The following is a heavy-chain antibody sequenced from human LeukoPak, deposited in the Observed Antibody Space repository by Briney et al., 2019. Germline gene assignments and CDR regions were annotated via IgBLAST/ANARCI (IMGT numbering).Heavy chain of an antibody. V-gene: IGHV4-39*07. CDR3: VRDNGNWDIDY. J-gene: IGHJ4*02. Sequence: PSETLSLTCSVSGGSISSGVYYWGWVRQPPEEGLEWIGSIHSSGSTFYNPSLKSRVAISRDTSKNQFSLRLSSVTAADTALYYCVRDNGNWDIDYWCQGTLVTVSS. CDR1: GGSISSGVYY. CDR2: IHSSGST. D-gene: IGHD7-27*01.